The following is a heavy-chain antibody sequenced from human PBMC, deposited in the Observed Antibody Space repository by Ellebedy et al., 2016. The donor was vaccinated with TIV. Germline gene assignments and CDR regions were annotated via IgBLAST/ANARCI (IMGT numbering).Heavy chain of an antibody. CDR2: ISFDGTNK. CDR1: GFTFSRFA. D-gene: IGHD2-21*02. J-gene: IGHJ4*02. Sequence: GESLKISCAASGFTFSRFAMHWVRQAPGKGLEWLALISFDGTNKKYADSVKGRFAISRDDSKNTLFLQMNSLRPEDTAVYYCARPPHIVMVTAIIDSWGQGTLVTVSS. V-gene: IGHV3-30*09. CDR3: ARPPHIVMVTAIIDS.